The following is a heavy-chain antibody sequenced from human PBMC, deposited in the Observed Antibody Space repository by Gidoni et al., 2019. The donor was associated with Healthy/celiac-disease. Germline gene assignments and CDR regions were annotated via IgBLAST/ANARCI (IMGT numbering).Heavy chain of an antibody. CDR1: GYSFTSYW. V-gene: IGHV5-10-1*03. CDR3: ARRAVAGGGYYYYYMDV. CDR2: IDPSDSYT. D-gene: IGHD6-19*01. Sequence: EVQLVQSGAEVKKPGESLRISCKGSGYSFTSYWISWVRQMPGKGLEWMGRIDPSDSYTNYSPSFQGHVTISADKSISTAYLQWSSLKASDTAMYYCARRAVAGGGYYYYYMDVWGKGTTVTVSS. J-gene: IGHJ6*03.